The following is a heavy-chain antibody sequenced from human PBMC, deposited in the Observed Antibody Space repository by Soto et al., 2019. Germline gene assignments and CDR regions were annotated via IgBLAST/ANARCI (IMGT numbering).Heavy chain of an antibody. CDR2: IRSKGNNYAT. Sequence: QPGGSLRLSCAASGFIFSGSAIHWVRQASGKGLEWVARIRSKGNNYATAYAASVKGRFTISRDDSKKTAYLQLNSLKAEDTAIYYCARIYSDALDIWGQGTMVTVSS. CDR3: ARIYSDALDI. V-gene: IGHV3-73*01. D-gene: IGHD1-26*01. CDR1: GFIFSGSA. J-gene: IGHJ3*02.